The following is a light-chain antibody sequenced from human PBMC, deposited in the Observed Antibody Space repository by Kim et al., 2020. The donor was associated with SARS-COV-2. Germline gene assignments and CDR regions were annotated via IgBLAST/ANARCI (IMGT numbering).Light chain of an antibody. CDR2: EVS. Sequence: QSALTQPPSASGSPGQSVTISCTGTSSDVGVYNYVSWYQQHPGKGPKLLIYEVSKRPSGVPDRFSGSKSGNTASLTVYGLQAEDEADYFCSSYAGSNNLLFGGGTQLTVL. V-gene: IGLV2-8*01. CDR3: SSYAGSNNLL. CDR1: SSDVGVYNY. J-gene: IGLJ2*01.